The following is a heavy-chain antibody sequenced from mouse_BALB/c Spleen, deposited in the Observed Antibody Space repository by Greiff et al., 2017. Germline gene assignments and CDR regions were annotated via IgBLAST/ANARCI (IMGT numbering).Heavy chain of an antibody. CDR2: IYPGGGYT. Sequence: QVQLQQSGAELVRPGTSVKISFKASGYTFTNYWLGWVKQRPGHGLEWIGDIYPGGGYTNYNEKFKGKATLTADTSSSTAYMQLSSLTSEDSAVYFCARSQTARGIYYYAMDYWGQGTSVTVSS. J-gene: IGHJ4*01. CDR3: ARSQTARGIYYYAMDY. CDR1: GYTFTNYW. D-gene: IGHD3-2*01. V-gene: IGHV1-63*02.